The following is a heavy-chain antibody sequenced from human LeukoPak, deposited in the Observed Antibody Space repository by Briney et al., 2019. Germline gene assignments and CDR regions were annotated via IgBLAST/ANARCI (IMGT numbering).Heavy chain of an antibody. D-gene: IGHD6-19*01. CDR2: IKSKTDGGTT. CDR3: TTAVAGLTDFDY. Sequence: PGGSLRLSCAASGFTFSNAWMNWVRQAPGKGLEWVGRIKSKTDGGTTDYAAPVKGRFTISRDDSKNTLYLQMNSLRTEDTAVYYCTTAVAGLTDFDYWGQGTLVTVSS. J-gene: IGHJ4*02. CDR1: GFTFSNAW. V-gene: IGHV3-15*07.